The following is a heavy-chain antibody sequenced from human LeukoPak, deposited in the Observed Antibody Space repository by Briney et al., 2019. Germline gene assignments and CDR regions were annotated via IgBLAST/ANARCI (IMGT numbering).Heavy chain of an antibody. J-gene: IGHJ5*02. CDR2: INHSGST. CDR3: ARGGYCSGGSCHYNWFDP. D-gene: IGHD2-15*01. V-gene: IGHV4-34*01. Sequence: SGTLSLTCALYGGSFSGYYWSWIRQPPGKGLEWIGEINHSGSTNYNPSLKSRATISVDTSKNQFSLKLSSVTAADTAVYYCARGGYCSGGSCHYNWFDPWGQGTLVTVSS. CDR1: GGSFSGYY.